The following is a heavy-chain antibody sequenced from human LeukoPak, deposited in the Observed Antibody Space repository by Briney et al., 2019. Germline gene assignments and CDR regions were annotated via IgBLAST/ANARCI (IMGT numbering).Heavy chain of an antibody. Sequence: PSETLSLTWTVSGXSISSYYWSWIRQPPGKGLEWIGYIYYSGSTNYNPSLKSRVTISVDTFKNQFSLKLSSVTAADTAVYYCARAHKLNAFDIWGQGTMVTVSS. J-gene: IGHJ3*02. CDR1: GXSISSYY. CDR3: ARAHKLNAFDI. V-gene: IGHV4-59*01. D-gene: IGHD1-1*01. CDR2: IYYSGST.